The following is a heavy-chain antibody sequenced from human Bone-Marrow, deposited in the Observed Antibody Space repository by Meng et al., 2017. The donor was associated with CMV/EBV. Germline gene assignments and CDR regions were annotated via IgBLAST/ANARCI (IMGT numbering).Heavy chain of an antibody. D-gene: IGHD2-8*01. J-gene: IGHJ5*02. CDR2: VFSSRST. V-gene: IGHV4-39*07. CDR1: GGSISSSSYY. Sequence: GSLRLSCTVPGGSISSSSYYWGWIRQPPGKGLEWIASVFSSRSTYYEPSLNSRVTISVDTSRNQFSLKLRSVTAADTAVYYCVRDRCSAASCFLVHVGKWFDPWGQGTLVTVSS. CDR3: VRDRCSAASCFLVHVGKWFDP.